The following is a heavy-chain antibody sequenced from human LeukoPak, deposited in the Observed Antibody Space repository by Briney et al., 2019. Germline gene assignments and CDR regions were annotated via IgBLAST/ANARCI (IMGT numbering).Heavy chain of an antibody. V-gene: IGHV3-9*01. J-gene: IGHJ4*02. CDR1: GFTFADYA. CDR2: ISWNGGGI. CDR3: GREGWGPLDY. Sequence: PGRSLRLSCAASGFTFADYAMHWVRQGPGKGLEWVSGISWNGGGIAYADSVRGRFTISRDNARNSLSLQMTSLRVEDTAVYYWGREGWGPLDYWGQGTLVTLAS. D-gene: IGHD3-10*01.